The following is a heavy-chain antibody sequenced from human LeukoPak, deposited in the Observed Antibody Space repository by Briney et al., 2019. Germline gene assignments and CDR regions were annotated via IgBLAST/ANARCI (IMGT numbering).Heavy chain of an antibody. CDR3: ARGYSSSYRIDY. V-gene: IGHV3-74*01. CDR2: INTDGSST. Sequence: GGSLRLSCAASRFTFSNYWMHWVRQAPGKGLVWVSRINTDGSSTTYADSVKGRFTISRDNAKNTLYLQMNSLSAEDTAVYYCARGYSSSYRIDYWGQGTLVTVSS. J-gene: IGHJ4*02. D-gene: IGHD6-6*01. CDR1: RFTFSNYW.